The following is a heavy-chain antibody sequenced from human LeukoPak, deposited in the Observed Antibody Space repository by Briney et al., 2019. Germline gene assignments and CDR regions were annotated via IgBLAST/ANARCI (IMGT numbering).Heavy chain of an antibody. Sequence: PSETLSLTCAVSGYSISSGYYWGWIRQPPGKGLEWIGSIYHSGSTYYNPSLKSRVTISVDASKNQFSLKLSSVTAADTAVYYCAGTTVLRFLEWLPSRLNWFDPWGQGTLVTVSS. CDR3: AGTTVLRFLEWLPSRLNWFDP. J-gene: IGHJ5*02. D-gene: IGHD3-3*01. CDR2: IYHSGST. V-gene: IGHV4-38-2*01. CDR1: GYSISSGYY.